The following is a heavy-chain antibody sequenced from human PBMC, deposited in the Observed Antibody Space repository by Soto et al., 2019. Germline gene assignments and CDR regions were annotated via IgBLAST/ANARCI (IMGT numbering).Heavy chain of an antibody. CDR1: GFTFSSYW. D-gene: IGHD3-16*01. J-gene: IGHJ4*02. Sequence: EVQLVESGGGLVQPGGSLRLSCAASGFTFSSYWMSWVRQAPGKALECVANIKQDGRETYYVDSVKGRFTISRDNANSALYLQMDSRGAEDTAVYYWARRTSHYNYVHVWYWGKGTHVLVSS. V-gene: IGHV3-7*03. CDR2: IKQDGRET. CDR3: ARRTSHYNYVHVWY.